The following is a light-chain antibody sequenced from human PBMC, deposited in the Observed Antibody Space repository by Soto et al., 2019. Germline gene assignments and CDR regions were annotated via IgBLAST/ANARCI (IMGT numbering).Light chain of an antibody. CDR3: QQRRNWPQIT. CDR2: DAS. V-gene: IGKV3-11*01. J-gene: IGKJ5*01. CDR1: QSVRTY. Sequence: IMLTPCLFTLSLYPGERCTLSCIASQSVRTYLAWYQVKPGQAPRLLIYDASRRASGVPARFSGSGSGTEFTLTISSLQSEDFAVYYCQQRRNWPQITFGQGTRLEI.